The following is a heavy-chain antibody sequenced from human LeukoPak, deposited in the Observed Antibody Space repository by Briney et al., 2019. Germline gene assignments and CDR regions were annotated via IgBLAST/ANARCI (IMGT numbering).Heavy chain of an antibody. V-gene: IGHV3-23*01. D-gene: IGHD3-10*01. CDR1: GFTFSSYA. J-gene: IGHJ4*02. CDR3: AKDRVRGVLDY. CDR2: ISGSGGST. Sequence: GGSLRLSCAASGFTFSSYAMSWVRQAPGKGLEWVSAISGSGGSTYYADSVEGRFTISRDNSKNTLYLQMNSLSAEDTAVYYCAKDRVRGVLDYWGQGTLVTVSS.